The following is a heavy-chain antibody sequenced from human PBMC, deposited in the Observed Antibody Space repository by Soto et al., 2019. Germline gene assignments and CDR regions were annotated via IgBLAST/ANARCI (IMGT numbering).Heavy chain of an antibody. V-gene: IGHV1-24*01. CDR1: GYTLTELS. D-gene: IGHD2-8*01. CDR2: FDPEDGET. J-gene: IGHJ3*02. CDR3: ATKPCTNGVCYDAFDI. Sequence: ASVKVSCKVSGYTLTELSMHWVRQAPGKGLEWMGGFDPEDGETIYAQKFQGRVTMTEDTSTDTAYMELSSLRSEDTAVYYCATKPCTNGVCYDAFDIWGQGTMVTVSS.